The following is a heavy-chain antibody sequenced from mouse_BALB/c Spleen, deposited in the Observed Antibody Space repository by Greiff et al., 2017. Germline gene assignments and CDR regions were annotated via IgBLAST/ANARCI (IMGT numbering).Heavy chain of an antibody. J-gene: IGHJ4*01. D-gene: IGHD1-3*01. Sequence: VQLQQSGAELAKPGASVKMSCKASGYTFTSYWLHWVKQRPGQGLEWIGYINPSTGYTEYNQKFKDKATLTADKSSSTAYMQLSSLTSEDSAVYYCASNSPGAMDYWGQGTSVIVSS. CDR1: GYTFTSYW. V-gene: IGHV1-7*01. CDR2: INPSTGYT. CDR3: ASNSPGAMDY.